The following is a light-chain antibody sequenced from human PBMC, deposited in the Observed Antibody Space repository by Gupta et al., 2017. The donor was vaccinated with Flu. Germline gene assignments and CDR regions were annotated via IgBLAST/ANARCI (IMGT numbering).Light chain of an antibody. Sequence: RVSITCLSSQNINSYLNWYQQKPGKAPKVLIYAASSLESGVPSRFSGSGSGTDFTLTISSLQPEDFATYYCQQSYSIPDTFGQGTELEI. J-gene: IGKJ2*01. V-gene: IGKV1-39*01. CDR2: AAS. CDR3: QQSYSIPDT. CDR1: QNINSY.